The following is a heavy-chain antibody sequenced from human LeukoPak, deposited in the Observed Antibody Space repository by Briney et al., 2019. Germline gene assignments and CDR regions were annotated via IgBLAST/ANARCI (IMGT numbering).Heavy chain of an antibody. J-gene: IGHJ4*02. V-gene: IGHV1-2*02. D-gene: IGHD3-10*01. Sequence: VASVKVSCKASGYTFTGYYMHWVRQAPGQGLEWMGWINPNSGGTNYAQKFQGRVTMTRDTSSSTAYMEVMSLRSDDTGVYYCARGMYGSGSYSAHWGQGSLVTVSS. CDR3: ARGMYGSGSYSAH. CDR2: INPNSGGT. CDR1: GYTFTGYY.